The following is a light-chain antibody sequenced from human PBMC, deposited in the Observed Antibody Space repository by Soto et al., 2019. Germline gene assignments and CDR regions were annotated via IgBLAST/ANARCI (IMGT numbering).Light chain of an antibody. CDR1: QSLLFLSNNKNS. CDR3: QQYYSSPLT. J-gene: IGKJ4*01. Sequence: DIVMTQSPDSLSVSLGERATINCKSSQSLLFLSNNKNSLAWYQQKPGQPPKLLLYWTSTRESGVPDRFSGSGSGTDFTLPISSLQAEDVAVYYCQQYYSSPLTFGGGTKVEIK. V-gene: IGKV4-1*01. CDR2: WTS.